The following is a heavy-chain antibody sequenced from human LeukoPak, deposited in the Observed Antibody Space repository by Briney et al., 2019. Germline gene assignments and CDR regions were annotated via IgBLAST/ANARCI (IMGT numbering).Heavy chain of an antibody. CDR2: MSSSSYI. V-gene: IGHV3-21*01. J-gene: IGHJ3*02. Sequence: GGSLRLSCAASGFTFSSYSMNWVRQAPGKGLEWVSSMSSSSYIYYADSVKGRFTISRDNAKNSLYLQMNSLRAEDTAVYYCATLDYDFWSGQDAFDIWGQGTMVTVSS. CDR3: ATLDYDFWSGQDAFDI. CDR1: GFTFSSYS. D-gene: IGHD3-3*01.